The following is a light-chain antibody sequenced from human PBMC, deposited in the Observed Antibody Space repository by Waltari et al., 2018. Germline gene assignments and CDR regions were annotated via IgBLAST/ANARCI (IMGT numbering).Light chain of an antibody. J-gene: IGKJ5*01. V-gene: IGKV3-20*01. CDR1: QRVSSSY. CDR3: QRYGGSPLIT. Sequence: EIVLTQSPGTLSLSPGERATLSCRASQRVSSSYLAWYQQKSGQAPRLLIYGASSRATGIPDRFSGSGSGTDFTLTISRLEPEDFAVYYCQRYGGSPLITFGQGTRLEIK. CDR2: GAS.